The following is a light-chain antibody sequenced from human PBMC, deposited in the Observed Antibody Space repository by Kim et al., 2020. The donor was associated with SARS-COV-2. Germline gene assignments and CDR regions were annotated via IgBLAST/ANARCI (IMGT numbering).Light chain of an antibody. J-gene: IGLJ2*01. Sequence: PGKTAAITCGGNNIGRKRVKWYQQKPGQAPVLVVYDDTDRPSGIPERFSGSKSENTATLTINRVEAGDEADFYCQVWETNSDHVILGGGTQLTVL. CDR3: QVWETNSDHVI. CDR2: DDT. CDR1: NIGRKR. V-gene: IGLV3-21*03.